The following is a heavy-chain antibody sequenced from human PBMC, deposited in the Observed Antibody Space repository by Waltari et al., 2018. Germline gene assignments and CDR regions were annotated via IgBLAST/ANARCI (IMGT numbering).Heavy chain of an antibody. V-gene: IGHV3-48*04. CDR1: GLSFNTYG. CDR2: ISSSSSTI. D-gene: IGHD2-21*01. J-gene: IGHJ6*03. CDR3: ASHMDYYYMDV. Sequence: EVQLVESGGGLVQPGGSLRLSCVGSGLSFNTYGMNLNWVRQAPGKGLEWVSYISSSSSTIYYANSVKGRFTSSRDNAENSLFLQMNSLRAEDTAVYYCASHMDYYYMDVWGKGTTVTVSS.